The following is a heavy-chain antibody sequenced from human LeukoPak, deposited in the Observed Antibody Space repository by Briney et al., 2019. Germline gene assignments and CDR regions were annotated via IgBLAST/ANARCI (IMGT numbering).Heavy chain of an antibody. V-gene: IGHV3-30-3*01. CDR3: ARDGAFYYDILTGYYPDY. J-gene: IGHJ4*02. CDR2: ISYDGSNK. CDR1: GFTFSSYA. D-gene: IGHD3-9*01. Sequence: GGSLRLSCAASGFTFSSYAMHWVRQAPGKGLEWVAVISYDGSNKYYADSVKGRFTISRDNSKNTLYLQMNSLRAEDTAVYYCARDGAFYYDILTGYYPDYWGQGTLVTVSS.